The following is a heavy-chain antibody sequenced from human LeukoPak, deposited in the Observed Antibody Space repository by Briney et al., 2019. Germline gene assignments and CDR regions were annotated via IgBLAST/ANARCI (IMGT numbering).Heavy chain of an antibody. CDR1: GFTFSSYA. Sequence: GGSLRLSCAASGFTFSSYAMSWVRQAPGKGLEWVSVIYSGGSTYYADSVKGRFTISRDNAKNSLYLQMNSLRAEDAAVYYCARVLYDSSGYYYWGQGTLVTVSS. D-gene: IGHD3-22*01. J-gene: IGHJ4*02. CDR2: IYSGGST. V-gene: IGHV3-66*01. CDR3: ARVLYDSSGYYY.